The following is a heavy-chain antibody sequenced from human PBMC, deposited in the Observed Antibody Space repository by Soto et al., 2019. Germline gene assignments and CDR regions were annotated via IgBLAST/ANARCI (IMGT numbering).Heavy chain of an antibody. Sequence: ASVKVSCKASGATFSSYAISWVRQAPGQGLEWMGGIIPIFGTANYAQKFQGRVTITADESTSTAYMELSSLRSEDTAVYYCARALIWDRAMGSKCDYWGRGTLVAVSS. D-gene: IGHD5-18*01. V-gene: IGHV1-69*13. CDR3: ARALIWDRAMGSKCDY. J-gene: IGHJ4*02. CDR2: IIPIFGTA. CDR1: GATFSSYA.